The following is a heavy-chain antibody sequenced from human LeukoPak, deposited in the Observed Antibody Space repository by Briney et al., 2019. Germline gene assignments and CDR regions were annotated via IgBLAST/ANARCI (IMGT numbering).Heavy chain of an antibody. V-gene: IGHV3-48*03. CDR3: ARDASGWSRDV. Sequence: GGSLRLSCAASGFTFSSYEMNWVRQAPGKGLEWVSYISSSGSTIYYADSVKGRFTISRDNAKNSLYLQMNSLRAEDTAVYYCARDASGWSRDVWGQGTTVTVSS. D-gene: IGHD6-19*01. CDR2: ISSSGSTI. J-gene: IGHJ6*02. CDR1: GFTFSSYE.